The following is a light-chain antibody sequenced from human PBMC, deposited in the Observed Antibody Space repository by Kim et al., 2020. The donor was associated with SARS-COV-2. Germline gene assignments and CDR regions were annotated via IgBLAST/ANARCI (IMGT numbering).Light chain of an antibody. V-gene: IGKV1-33*01. CDR1: QDITNY. J-gene: IGKJ5*01. Sequence: DIQMTQSPSSLSASVGDKVTITCQANQDITNYLNWYHQRPGKAPKLLIYDALNLEPGVPTRFSGGGYGTNFSITISSLQPEDIGTYYCQQYDYVPITFGQGTRLEIK. CDR3: QQYDYVPIT. CDR2: DAL.